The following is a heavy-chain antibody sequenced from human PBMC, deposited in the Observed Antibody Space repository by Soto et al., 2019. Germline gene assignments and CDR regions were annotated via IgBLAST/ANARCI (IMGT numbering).Heavy chain of an antibody. J-gene: IGHJ6*02. V-gene: IGHV4-4*02. CDR3: ARVSGSYYYGLDV. D-gene: IGHD3-10*01. CDR1: GGSISSSNW. Sequence: QVQLQESGPGLVKPSGTLSLTCAVSGGSISSSNWWSWVRQPPGKGLEWIGEIYHSGSTNYNPSLKSQVTISVDKSNNQFSLTLSSVTAADTAVYYCARVSGSYYYGLDVWGQGTTVTVSS. CDR2: IYHSGST.